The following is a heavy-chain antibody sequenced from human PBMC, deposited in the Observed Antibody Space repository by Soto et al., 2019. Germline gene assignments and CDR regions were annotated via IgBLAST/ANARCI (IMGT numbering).Heavy chain of an antibody. Sequence: QVQLVESGGGVVQSGRSLRLSCAASGFTFSSYGMHWVRQAPGKGLEWVAVISYDGSNKYYADSVKGRFTISRDNSKNTLYLQMNSLRAEDTAVYYCALSEWLRNELDYWGQGTLVTVSS. J-gene: IGHJ4*02. CDR1: GFTFSSYG. V-gene: IGHV3-30*03. D-gene: IGHD5-12*01. CDR3: ALSEWLRNELDY. CDR2: ISYDGSNK.